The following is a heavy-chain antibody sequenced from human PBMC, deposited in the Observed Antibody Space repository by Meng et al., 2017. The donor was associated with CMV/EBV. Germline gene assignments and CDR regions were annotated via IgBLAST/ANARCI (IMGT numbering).Heavy chain of an antibody. CDR3: ARVMGPNRTPYYFDY. V-gene: IGHV4-30-4*08. CDR1: GGSISSGDYY. CDR2: IYYSGST. J-gene: IGHJ4*02. D-gene: IGHD1-14*01. Sequence: QVQLQESGPGPVKPSQTLSCTCTVSGGSISSGDYYWSWIRQPPGKGLEWIGYIYYSGSTYYNPSLKSRVTISVDTSKNQFSLKLSSVTAADTAVYYCARVMGPNRTPYYFDYWGQGTLVTVSS.